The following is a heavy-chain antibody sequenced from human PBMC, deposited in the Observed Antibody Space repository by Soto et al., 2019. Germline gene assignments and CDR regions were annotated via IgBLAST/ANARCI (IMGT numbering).Heavy chain of an antibody. CDR1: GFTFSSYE. J-gene: IGHJ4*02. Sequence: GGSLRLSCAASGFTFSSYEMNWVRQAPGKGLEWVSYISSSGSTIYYADSVKGRFTISRDNAKNSLYLQMNSLGAEDTAVYYCAKDMYYYDSSGYLYWGQGTLVTVSS. D-gene: IGHD3-22*01. V-gene: IGHV3-48*03. CDR2: ISSSGSTI. CDR3: AKDMYYYDSSGYLY.